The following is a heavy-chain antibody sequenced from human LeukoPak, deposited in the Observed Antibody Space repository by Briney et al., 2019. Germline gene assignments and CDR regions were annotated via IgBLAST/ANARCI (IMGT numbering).Heavy chain of an antibody. Sequence: GGSLRLSCAASGSTFSSNNMNWVRQAPGKGLEWVSYISSSASTIYYADSVKGRFTISRDNAKNSLYLQMNSLRDEDTAVYYCARGNRGDYWGQGTLVTVSS. CDR3: ARGNRGDY. J-gene: IGHJ4*02. CDR2: ISSSASTI. CDR1: GSTFSSNN. V-gene: IGHV3-48*02. D-gene: IGHD2/OR15-2a*01.